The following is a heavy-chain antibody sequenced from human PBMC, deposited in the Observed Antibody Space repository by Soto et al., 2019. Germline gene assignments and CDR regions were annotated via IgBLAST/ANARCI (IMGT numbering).Heavy chain of an antibody. CDR3: ARGSHSPGIAVAGYYY. V-gene: IGHV1-69*01. J-gene: IGHJ4*02. CDR2: IIPIFGTA. CDR1: GVPFSNYA. D-gene: IGHD6-19*01. Sequence: QVQLVQSGAEVKKPGSSVKVSCKASGVPFSNYAFTWVRQAPGQGLEWVGGIIPIFGTANYAQKFQGRVTITADESTSTAYMELSSLTSEDTAMYYCARGSHSPGIAVAGYYYWGQGTLVTVSS.